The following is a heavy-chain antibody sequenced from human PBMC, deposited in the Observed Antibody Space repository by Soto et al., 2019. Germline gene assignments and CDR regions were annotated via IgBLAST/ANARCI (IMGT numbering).Heavy chain of an antibody. Sequence: PSETLSLTCNVSVDSICSHNYFWICIRHPPGKGLEGIGYIDYIGRAYYNSSLRGRVTTSVDTSKKQFFLRMCYVIVADAATYYGTGVVYSAAASHAFDFWGQGTVVTVSS. CDR2: IDYIGRA. D-gene: IGHD2-15*01. CDR1: VDSICSHNYF. V-gene: IGHV4-30-4*08. CDR3: TGVVYSAAASHAFDF. J-gene: IGHJ3*01.